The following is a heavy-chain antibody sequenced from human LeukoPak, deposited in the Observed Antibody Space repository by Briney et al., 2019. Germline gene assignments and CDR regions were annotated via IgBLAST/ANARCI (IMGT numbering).Heavy chain of an antibody. CDR3: ARLSSSPHPYYYYYMDV. V-gene: IGHV3-73*01. Sequence: GGSLRLSCAASGFTFSGFAFHWVRQASGKGLEWVGRIRSKAHNYATVYTASVKGRFTISRDDSKNATYLQMNSLKAEDTAVYYCARLSSSPHPYYYYYMDVWGKGTTVTVSS. D-gene: IGHD6-13*01. J-gene: IGHJ6*03. CDR1: GFTFSGFA. CDR2: IRSKAHNYAT.